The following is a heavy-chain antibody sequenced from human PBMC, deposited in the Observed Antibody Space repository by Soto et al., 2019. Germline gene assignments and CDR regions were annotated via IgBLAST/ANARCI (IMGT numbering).Heavy chain of an antibody. CDR1: GGSISSGGYY. CDR2: IYYSGST. D-gene: IGHD5-18*01. J-gene: IGHJ4*02. Sequence: SETLSLTCTVSGGSISSGGYYWSWIRQHPGKGLEWIGYIYYSGSTYYNPSLKSRVTISVDTSKNQFSLKLSSVTAADTAVYYCASIVDTAMGSNFDYWGQGTLVTVSS. V-gene: IGHV4-31*03. CDR3: ASIVDTAMGSNFDY.